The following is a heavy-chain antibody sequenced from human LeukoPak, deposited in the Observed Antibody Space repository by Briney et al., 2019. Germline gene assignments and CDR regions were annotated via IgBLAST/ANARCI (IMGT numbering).Heavy chain of an antibody. Sequence: SSETLSLTCTVSGGSISSYYWSWIRQPPGKGLEWIGEINHSGSTNYNPSLKSRVTISVDTSENQFSLKLSSVTAADTAVYYCARDPGPGYCTNGVCYDDYWGQGTLVTVSS. V-gene: IGHV4-34*01. CDR2: INHSGST. CDR1: GGSISSYY. CDR3: ARDPGPGYCTNGVCYDDY. J-gene: IGHJ4*02. D-gene: IGHD2-8*01.